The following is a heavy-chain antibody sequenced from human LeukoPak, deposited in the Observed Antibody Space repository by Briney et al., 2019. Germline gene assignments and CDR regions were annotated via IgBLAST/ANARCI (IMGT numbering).Heavy chain of an antibody. D-gene: IGHD2-2*01. V-gene: IGHV1-46*03. Sequence: GASVKVSCKASGYTFTSYYMHWVRQAPGQGLEWMGIINPIGGSTSYAQKFQGRVTMTRDTSTSTVYMELSSLRSEDTAVYYCASTPATIYYCYMDVWGKGTAVTVPS. J-gene: IGHJ6*03. CDR2: INPIGGST. CDR3: ASTPATIYYCYMDV. CDR1: GYTFTSYY.